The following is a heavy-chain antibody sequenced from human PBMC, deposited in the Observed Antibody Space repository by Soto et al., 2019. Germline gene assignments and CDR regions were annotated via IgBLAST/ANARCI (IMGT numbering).Heavy chain of an antibody. CDR2: IYYSGST. D-gene: IGHD3-9*01. CDR3: ARLNGVEYYDILTGRRWANDAFDI. CDR1: GGSISSSSYY. Sequence: PSETLSLTCTVSGGSISSSSYYWGWIRQPPGKGLEWIGSIYYSGSTYYNPSLKSRVTISVDTSKNQFSLKLSSVTAADTAVYYCARLNGVEYYDILTGRRWANDAFDIWGQGTMVTVSS. V-gene: IGHV4-39*01. J-gene: IGHJ3*02.